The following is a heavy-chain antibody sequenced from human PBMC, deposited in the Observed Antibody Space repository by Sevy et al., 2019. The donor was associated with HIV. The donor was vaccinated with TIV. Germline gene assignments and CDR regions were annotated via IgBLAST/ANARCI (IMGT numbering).Heavy chain of an antibody. CDR3: AKAGATKDGMDV. CDR2: ISGSGGTT. V-gene: IGHV3-23*01. CDR1: GFIFRSYA. Sequence: GGSLRLSCAASGFIFRSYAMSWVRQAPGKGLEWVSGISGSGGTTYYADSVKGRFTISRDNFKNTLYLQMNSLRAEDTAVYDCAKAGATKDGMDVWGQGTTVTVSS. D-gene: IGHD5-12*01. J-gene: IGHJ6*02.